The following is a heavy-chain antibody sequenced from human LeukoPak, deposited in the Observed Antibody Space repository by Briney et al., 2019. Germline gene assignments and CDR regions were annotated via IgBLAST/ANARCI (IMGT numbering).Heavy chain of an antibody. Sequence: GGSLRLSCAASGFTFDSYAMHWVRQAPGKGLEWISYISGDARAIYYADSVKGRFTISRDNARNSLFLQMNTLRAEDSAVYYCARDCGSSYAMDYWGQGTLVTVSS. CDR3: ARDCGSSYAMDY. CDR1: GFTFDSYA. V-gene: IGHV3-48*03. D-gene: IGHD6-13*01. J-gene: IGHJ4*02. CDR2: ISGDARAI.